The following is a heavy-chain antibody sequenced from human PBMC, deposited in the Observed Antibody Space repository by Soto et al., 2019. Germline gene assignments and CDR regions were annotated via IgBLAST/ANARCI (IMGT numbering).Heavy chain of an antibody. CDR1: GFTFSSYG. V-gene: IGHV3-30*18. CDR2: ISYDGSNK. D-gene: IGHD2-21*02. Sequence: QVQLVESGGGMVQPGRSLRLSCAASGFTFSSYGMHWVRQAPGKGLEWVAVISYDGSNKYYADSVKGRFTISRDNSKNTLYLQMNSLRAEDTAVYYCAKDRSTVVTPFDYWGQGTLVTVSS. CDR3: AKDRSTVVTPFDY. J-gene: IGHJ4*02.